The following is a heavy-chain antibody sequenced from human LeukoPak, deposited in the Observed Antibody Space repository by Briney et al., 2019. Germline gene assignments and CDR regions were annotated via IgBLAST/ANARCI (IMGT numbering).Heavy chain of an antibody. V-gene: IGHV3-21*06. CDR1: GFTFSYYS. D-gene: IGHD6-13*01. CDR3: ARVYSSSWYFFDY. J-gene: IGHJ4*02. CDR2: ISSSSRDI. Sequence: GGSLRLSCAASGFTFSYYSMTWVRQAPGKGLEWVSSISSSSRDIQYTDSVGGRFTISRDNAKNSPYLQMNSLRAEDTAMYYCARVYSSSWYFFDYWGQGTLVTVSS.